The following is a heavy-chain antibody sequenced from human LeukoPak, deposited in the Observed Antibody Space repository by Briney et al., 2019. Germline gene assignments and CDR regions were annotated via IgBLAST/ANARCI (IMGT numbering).Heavy chain of an antibody. CDR2: IYSGGST. Sequence: GGSLRLSCAASGFTVSSNYMSWVRQAPGKGLEWVSVIYSGGSTYYADSVRGRFTISRDNSRNTLYLQMNSLRAEDTAVYYCASSLLYGEGYFDLWGRGTLVTVSS. V-gene: IGHV3-53*01. J-gene: IGHJ2*01. CDR3: ASSLLYGEGYFDL. CDR1: GFTVSSNY. D-gene: IGHD4-17*01.